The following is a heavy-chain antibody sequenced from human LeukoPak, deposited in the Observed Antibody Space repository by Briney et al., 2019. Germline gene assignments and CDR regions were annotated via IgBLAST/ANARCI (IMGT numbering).Heavy chain of an antibody. CDR2: IRSKAYGGTT. J-gene: IGHJ4*02. CDR3: TRDGFGGSEC. CDR1: GFTVSSNY. Sequence: PGGSLRLSCAASGFTVSSNYMSWVRQAPGKGLEWVGFIRSKAYGGTTEYAASVKGRFTISRDDSKSIAYLQMNSLKTEDTAVYYCTRDGFGGSECWGQGTLVTVSS. D-gene: IGHD3-16*01. V-gene: IGHV3-49*04.